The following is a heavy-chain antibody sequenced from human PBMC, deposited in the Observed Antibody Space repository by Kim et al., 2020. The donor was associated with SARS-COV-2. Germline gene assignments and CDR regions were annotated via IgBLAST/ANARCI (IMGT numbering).Heavy chain of an antibody. V-gene: IGHV1-3*01. CDR2: INAGNGNT. Sequence: ASVKVSCKASGYTFTNYAMHWVRQAPGQRLEWMGWINAGNGNTKYSQKFQGRVTFIRDTSASTAYMELSSLRSEDTAVYYCARDRHYDFWSGYYFDYWGQGTLVTVSS. CDR1: GYTFTNYA. J-gene: IGHJ4*02. CDR3: ARDRHYDFWSGYYFDY. D-gene: IGHD3-3*01.